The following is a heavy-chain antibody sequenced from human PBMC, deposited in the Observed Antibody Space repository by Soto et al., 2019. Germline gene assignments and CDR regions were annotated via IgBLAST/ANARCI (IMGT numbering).Heavy chain of an antibody. CDR3: ARVVGWIDILTGYATGYYFDY. V-gene: IGHV3-53*01. CDR1: GFTVSSNY. J-gene: IGHJ4*02. D-gene: IGHD3-9*01. CDR2: IYSGGST. Sequence: GGSLRLSCAASGFTVSSNYMSWVRQAPGKGLEWVSVIYSGGSTYYADSVKGRFTISRDNSKNTLYLQMNSLRAEDTAVYYCARVVGWIDILTGYATGYYFDYWGQGTLVNVSS.